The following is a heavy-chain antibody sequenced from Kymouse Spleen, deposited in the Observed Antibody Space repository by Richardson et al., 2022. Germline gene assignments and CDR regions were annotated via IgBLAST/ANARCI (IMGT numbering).Heavy chain of an antibody. CDR2: IYSGGST. D-gene: IGHD3-9*01. Sequence: EVQLVESGGGLIQPGGSLRLSCAASGFTVSSNYMSWVRQAPGKGLEWVSVIYSGGSTYYADSVKGRFTISRDNSKNTLYLQMNSLRAEDTAVYYCASTYYDILTGYSTFDYWGQGTLVTVSS. CDR3: ASTYYDILTGYSTFDY. CDR1: GFTVSSNY. V-gene: IGHV3-53*01. J-gene: IGHJ4*02.